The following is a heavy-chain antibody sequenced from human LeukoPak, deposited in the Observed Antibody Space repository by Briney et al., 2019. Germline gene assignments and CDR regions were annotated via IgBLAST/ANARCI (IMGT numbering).Heavy chain of an antibody. V-gene: IGHV4-4*07. Sequence: SETLSLTCTVSVGFISAFYWNWIRQPAGKGLEWIGRIHTSGSTKYNLSLKSRVTISVDKSNNQFSLKLNYVTAADTARYYCARALPNTDNYNWAFDIWGQGTMVTVSS. CDR1: VGFISAFY. CDR3: ARALPNTDNYNWAFDI. CDR2: IHTSGST. D-gene: IGHD5-24*01. J-gene: IGHJ3*02.